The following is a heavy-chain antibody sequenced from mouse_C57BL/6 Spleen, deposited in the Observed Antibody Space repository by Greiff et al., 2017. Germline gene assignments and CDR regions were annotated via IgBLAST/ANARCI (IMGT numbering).Heavy chain of an antibody. Sequence: EVHLVESGGGLVKPGGSLKLSCAASGFTFSDYGMHWVRQAPEKGLEWVAYISSGSSTIYYADTVKGRFTISRDNAKNTLFLQMTSLRSEDTAMYYCARDGYNGSSRWYFDGGGTGTTVTVSS. J-gene: IGHJ1*03. D-gene: IGHD1-1*01. CDR1: GFTFSDYG. CDR3: ARDGYNGSSRWYFDG. V-gene: IGHV5-17*01. CDR2: ISSGSSTI.